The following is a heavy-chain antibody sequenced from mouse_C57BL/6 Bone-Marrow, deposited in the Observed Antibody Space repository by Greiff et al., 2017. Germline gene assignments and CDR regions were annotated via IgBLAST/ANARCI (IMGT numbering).Heavy chain of an antibody. CDR2: ISNGGGST. J-gene: IGHJ2*01. Sequence: EVQLVESGGGLVQPGGSLKLSCAASGFTFSDYYMYWVRQTPEKRLEWVAYISNGGGSTYYPDTVKGRFTISRDNTKNTLYLQMSRLKSEDTAMYYCARQGGYGNYFDYWGQGTTLTVSS. D-gene: IGHD2-1*01. CDR3: ARQGGYGNYFDY. CDR1: GFTFSDYY. V-gene: IGHV5-12*01.